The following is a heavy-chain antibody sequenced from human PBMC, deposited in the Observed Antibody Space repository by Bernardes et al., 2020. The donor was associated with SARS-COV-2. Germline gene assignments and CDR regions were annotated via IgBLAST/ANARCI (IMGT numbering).Heavy chain of an antibody. Sequence: ASVEVPCKASGYTFTGYYMHWVRQAPGQGLEWMGWINPNSGGTNYAQKFQGRVTMTRDTSISTAYMELSRLRSDDTAVYYCARVFANLSGRYYYYGMDVWGQGTTVTVSS. CDR2: INPNSGGT. V-gene: IGHV1-2*02. CDR1: GYTFTGYY. J-gene: IGHJ6*02. CDR3: ARVFANLSGRYYYYGMDV.